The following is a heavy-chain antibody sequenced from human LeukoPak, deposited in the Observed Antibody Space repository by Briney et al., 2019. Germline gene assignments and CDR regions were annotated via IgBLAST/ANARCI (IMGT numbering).Heavy chain of an antibody. V-gene: IGHV3-21*01. CDR1: GFTFSSYS. J-gene: IGHJ4*02. D-gene: IGHD2-15*01. CDR3: ARLPPGISPFDY. Sequence: GGSLRLSCAASGFTFSSYSMNWVRQAPGKGLEWVSSISSSSSYIYYADSVKGRFTISRDNAENSLYLQMNSPRAEDTAVYYCARLPPGISPFDYWGQGTLVTVSS. CDR2: ISSSSSYI.